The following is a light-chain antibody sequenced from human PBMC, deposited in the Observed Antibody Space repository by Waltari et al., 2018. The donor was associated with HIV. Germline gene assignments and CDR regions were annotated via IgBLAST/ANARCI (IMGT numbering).Light chain of an antibody. V-gene: IGLV2-14*03. J-gene: IGLJ2*01. Sequence: QSALTQPASVSGSLGQSITISCPGTSGVVGGYTFVSCYQQHTGKAPKLIIYNVNSRPSGVSIRFSGSRSANTASLTISGLQAEDEADYFCCSYTSSGPRYVLFGGGTRLTVL. CDR1: SGVVGGYTF. CDR2: NVN. CDR3: CSYTSSGPRYVL.